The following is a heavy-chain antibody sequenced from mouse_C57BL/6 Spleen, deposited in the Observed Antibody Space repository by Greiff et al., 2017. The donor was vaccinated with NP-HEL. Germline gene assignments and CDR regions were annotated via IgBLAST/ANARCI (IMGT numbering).Heavy chain of an antibody. D-gene: IGHD1-1*01. CDR3: ARRYYYGSSFYFDY. Sequence: VQLVESGAELVKPGASVKMSCKASGYTFTTYPIEWMKQNHGKSLEWIGNFHPYNDDTKYNEKFKGKATLTVEKSSSTVYLELSRLTSDDSAVYYCARRYYYGSSFYFDYWGQGTTLTVSS. J-gene: IGHJ2*01. CDR2: FHPYNDDT. V-gene: IGHV1-47*01. CDR1: GYTFTTYP.